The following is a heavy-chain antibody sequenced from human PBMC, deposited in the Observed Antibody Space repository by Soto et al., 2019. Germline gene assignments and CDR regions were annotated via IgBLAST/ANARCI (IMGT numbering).Heavy chain of an antibody. Sequence: PAGSLRLSCAASGFTFSSYGMHWVRQAPAKGLEWVAVISYDGNNKYYADSVKSRFTISRENSKNTLYLQINSLRAEDTAVYYCAKTGYGGMDFDYWGQGTLVTVSS. D-gene: IGHD4-17*01. CDR2: ISYDGNNK. V-gene: IGHV3-30*18. J-gene: IGHJ4*02. CDR3: AKTGYGGMDFDY. CDR1: GFTFSSYG.